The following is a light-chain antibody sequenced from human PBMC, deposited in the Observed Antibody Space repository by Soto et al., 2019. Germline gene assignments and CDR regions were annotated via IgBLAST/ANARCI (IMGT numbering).Light chain of an antibody. CDR3: XQYNNXPXIX. CDR2: GAS. Sequence: EIMLTQSPATLSVSPGERATLSCSASQSVSSNLAWYQQKPGQAPRLLIYGASTRATGIPARFSGSGSGTEFTLTISSLQSEDFAVYXCXQYNNXPXIXFGQGTRLEIK. V-gene: IGKV3-15*01. CDR1: QSVSSN. J-gene: IGKJ5*01.